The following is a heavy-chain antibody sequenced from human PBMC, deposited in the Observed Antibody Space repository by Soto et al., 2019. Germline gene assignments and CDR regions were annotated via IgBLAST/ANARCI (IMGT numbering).Heavy chain of an antibody. CDR2: INHSGST. Sequence: VQLQQWDAGLLKPSETLSLTCAVYGGSFSGYYWSWIRQPPGKGLEWIGEINHSGSTNYNPSLKSRVTISVDTSKNQFSLKLSSVTAADTAVYYCAREKPYSSSWYHDYWGQGTLVTVSS. CDR3: AREKPYSSSWYHDY. J-gene: IGHJ4*02. V-gene: IGHV4-34*01. CDR1: GGSFSGYY. D-gene: IGHD6-13*01.